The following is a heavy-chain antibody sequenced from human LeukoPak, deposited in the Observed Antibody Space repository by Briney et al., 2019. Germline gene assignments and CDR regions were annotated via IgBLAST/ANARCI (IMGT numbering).Heavy chain of an antibody. CDR3: AREARVAATHYWFDP. D-gene: IGHD2-15*01. CDR2: IIPIFGTA. CDR1: GGTFSSYA. V-gene: IGHV1-69*06. J-gene: IGHJ5*02. Sequence: SVKVSCKASGGTFSSYAISWVRQAPGQGLEWMGGIIPIFGTANYAQKFQGRVTTTADKSTSTAYMELSSLRSEDTAVYYCAREARVAATHYWFDPWGQGTLVTVSS.